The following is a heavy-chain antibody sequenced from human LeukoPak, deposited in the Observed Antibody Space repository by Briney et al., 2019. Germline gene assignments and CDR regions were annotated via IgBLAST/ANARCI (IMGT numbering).Heavy chain of an antibody. Sequence: GGSLRLSCAASGFTFSSYAIHWVRQTPGKGLEWVAVISYDGSNKYYADSVKGRFTISRDNAKNSLYLQMNSLKAEDTAVYYCARGGNSGSYFDAFDIWGQGTMVTVSS. D-gene: IGHD1-26*01. CDR2: ISYDGSNK. V-gene: IGHV3-30-3*01. CDR1: GFTFSSYA. J-gene: IGHJ3*02. CDR3: ARGGNSGSYFDAFDI.